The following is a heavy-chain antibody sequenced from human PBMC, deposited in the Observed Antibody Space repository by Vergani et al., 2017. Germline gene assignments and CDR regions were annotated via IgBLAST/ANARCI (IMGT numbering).Heavy chain of an antibody. J-gene: IGHJ6*02. Sequence: QVQLQQWGAGLLKPSETLSLTCAVYGGSFSGYYWSWIRQPPGKGLEWIGEINHSGSTNYNPSLKSRVTISVDTSKNQFSLKLSSVTAADTAVYYCARGRDSSGYYFSYYYYGIDVWGQGTTVTVSS. CDR3: ARGRDSSGYYFSYYYYGIDV. V-gene: IGHV4-34*01. CDR1: GGSFSGYY. CDR2: INHSGST. D-gene: IGHD3-22*01.